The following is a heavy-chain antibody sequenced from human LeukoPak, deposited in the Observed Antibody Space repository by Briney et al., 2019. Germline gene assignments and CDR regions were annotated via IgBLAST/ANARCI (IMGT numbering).Heavy chain of an antibody. D-gene: IGHD3-16*01. Sequence: ASVTVSCKASGYTFTSYYMHWVRQAPGQGLEWMGIINPSGGSTSYAQKFQGRVTMTRDMSTSTVYMELSSLRSEDTAVYYCARVSPSWGAYYYYYMDVWGKGTTVTVSS. CDR1: GYTFTSYY. CDR2: INPSGGST. J-gene: IGHJ6*03. V-gene: IGHV1-46*01. CDR3: ARVSPSWGAYYYYYMDV.